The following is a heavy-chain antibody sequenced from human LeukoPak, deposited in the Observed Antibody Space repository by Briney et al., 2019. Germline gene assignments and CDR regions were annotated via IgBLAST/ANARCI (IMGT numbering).Heavy chain of an antibody. J-gene: IGHJ4*02. CDR2: VYYSGST. V-gene: IGHV4-59*12. Sequence: PSETLSLTCTVSGGSISTYYWNWIRQPPGKGLEWIGYVYYSGSTNYNPSLKSRVTLSVDTSKNQFSLKLSSVTAADTAVYYCARRRGVYYGSGSYYNHRYYFDYWGQGTLVTVSS. CDR3: ARRRGVYYGSGSYYNHRYYFDY. D-gene: IGHD3-10*01. CDR1: GGSISTYY.